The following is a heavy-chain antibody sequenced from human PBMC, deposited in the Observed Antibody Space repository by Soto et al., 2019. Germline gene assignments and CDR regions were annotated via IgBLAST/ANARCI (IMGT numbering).Heavy chain of an antibody. Sequence: GASVKVSCKASGYTFTSYGINWVRQAPGQGLEWMGIINPSGGSTSYAQKFQGRVTMTRDTSTSTVYMELSSLRSEDTAVYYCARGQYGDDRMIDYWGQGTLVTVSS. J-gene: IGHJ4*02. V-gene: IGHV1-46*01. CDR2: INPSGGST. D-gene: IGHD4-17*01. CDR1: GYTFTSYG. CDR3: ARGQYGDDRMIDY.